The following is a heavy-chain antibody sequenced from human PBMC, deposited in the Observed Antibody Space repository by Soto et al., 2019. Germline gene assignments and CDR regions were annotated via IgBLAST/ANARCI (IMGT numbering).Heavy chain of an antibody. V-gene: IGHV3-43*01. CDR3: AKDGVGGDYYGSGSYYFDY. Sequence: ESGGVVVQPGGSLRLSCAASGFTFDDYTMHWVRQAPGKGLEWVSLISWDGGSTYYADSVKGRFTISRDNSKNSLYLQMNSLRTEDTALYYCAKDGVGGDYYGSGSYYFDYWGQGTLVTVSS. D-gene: IGHD3-10*01. CDR2: ISWDGGST. J-gene: IGHJ4*02. CDR1: GFTFDDYT.